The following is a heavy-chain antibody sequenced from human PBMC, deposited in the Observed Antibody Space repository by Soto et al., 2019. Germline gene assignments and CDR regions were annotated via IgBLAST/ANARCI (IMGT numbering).Heavy chain of an antibody. CDR2: ISYDGSNK. Sequence: PGGSLRLSCAASGFTFSSYAMHWVRQAPGKGLEWVAVISYDGSNKYYADSVKGRFTISRDNSKNTLYLQMNSLRAEDTAVYYCAREPLRIAVAPYFDYWGQGTLVTVSS. CDR1: GFTFSSYA. J-gene: IGHJ4*02. V-gene: IGHV3-30-3*01. CDR3: AREPLRIAVAPYFDY. D-gene: IGHD6-19*01.